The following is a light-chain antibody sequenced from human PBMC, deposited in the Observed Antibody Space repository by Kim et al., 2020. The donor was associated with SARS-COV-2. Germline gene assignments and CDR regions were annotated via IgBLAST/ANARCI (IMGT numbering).Light chain of an antibody. J-gene: IGKJ1*01. Sequence: ASVGDRVTITCRASQSISSWLAWYQQKPGKAPKLLIYKASSLESGVPLRFSGSGSGTKFTLTVSSLQPDDFAIYYCQQYNSYPWTFGHGTKVDIK. CDR3: QQYNSYPWT. CDR2: KAS. V-gene: IGKV1-5*03. CDR1: QSISSW.